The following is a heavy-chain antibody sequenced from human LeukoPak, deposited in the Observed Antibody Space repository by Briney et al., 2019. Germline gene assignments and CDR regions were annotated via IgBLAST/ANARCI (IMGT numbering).Heavy chain of an antibody. CDR1: GGTFSSYA. J-gene: IGHJ5*02. D-gene: IGHD5-18*01. CDR3: ARGHYYVDTAMVNYNWFDP. CDR2: IIRIFGTA. V-gene: IGHV1-69*05. Sequence: SVKVSCKASGGTFSSYAISWVRQAPGQGLEWMGGIIRIFGTANYAHKFQGRVTITTDESTSTTYKELDSLRSEDTPVYYCARGHYYVDTAMVNYNWFDPWGQGTLVTVSS.